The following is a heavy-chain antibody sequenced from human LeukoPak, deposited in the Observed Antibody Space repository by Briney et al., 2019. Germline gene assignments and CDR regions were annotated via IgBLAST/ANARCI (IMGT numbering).Heavy chain of an antibody. D-gene: IGHD6-13*01. CDR2: IYHSGST. V-gene: IGHV4-30-2*05. J-gene: IGHJ6*03. Sequence: SETLSLTCAVSGGSISSGGYSWSWIRQPPGKGLEWIGYIYHSGSTYYNPSLKSRVTISVDTSKNQFSLKLSSVTAADTAVYYCANLRSSWRSGYYYYYMDVWGKGTTVTVSS. CDR3: ANLRSSWRSGYYYYYMDV. CDR1: GGSISSGGYS.